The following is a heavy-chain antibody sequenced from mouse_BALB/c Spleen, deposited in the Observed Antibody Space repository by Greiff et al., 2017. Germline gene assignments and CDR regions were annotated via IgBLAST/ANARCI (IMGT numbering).Heavy chain of an antibody. CDR2: IIPGSRTI. CDR3: ARWDGNYRYFDV. V-gene: IGHV4-2*02. J-gene: IGHJ1*01. CDR1: GFDFSRYW. D-gene: IGHD2-1*01. Sequence: EVKVEESGGGLVQPGGSLNLSCAASGFDFSRYWMSWARQPPGKGQEWMGEIIPGSRTINYTPSLKDKFIISRDNAKNTLYLQMSKVRSEDTALYYCARWDGNYRYFDVWGAGTTVTVSS.